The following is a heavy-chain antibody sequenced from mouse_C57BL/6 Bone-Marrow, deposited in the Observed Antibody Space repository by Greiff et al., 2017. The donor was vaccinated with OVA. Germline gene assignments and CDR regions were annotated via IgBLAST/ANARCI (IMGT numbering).Heavy chain of an antibody. V-gene: IGHV14-4*01. CDR2: IDPENGDT. J-gene: IGHJ3*01. CDR3: TTYGGYSPWFAY. Sequence: VQLQQSGAELVRPGASVKLSCTASGFNIKDDYMHWVKQRPEQGLEWIGWIDPENGDTEYASKFQGKATITADTSSNTAYLQLSSLTSEDTAVYYCTTYGGYSPWFAYWGQGTLVTVSA. D-gene: IGHD2-3*01. CDR1: GFNIKDDY.